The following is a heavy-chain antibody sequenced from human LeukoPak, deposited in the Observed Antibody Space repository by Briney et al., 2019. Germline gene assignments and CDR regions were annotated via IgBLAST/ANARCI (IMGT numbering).Heavy chain of an antibody. CDR3: ARLGPGSYGYDY. CDR2: INWNGVSI. CDR1: GFTFSSYA. Sequence: PGGSLRLSCAAPGFTFSSYAMSWVRQGPGKGLEWVSTINWNGVSISYVDSVKGRFTISRDNAKNSVFLQMNSLRGDDTAFYYCARLGPGSYGYDYWGQGTLVTVSS. V-gene: IGHV3-20*04. J-gene: IGHJ4*02. D-gene: IGHD5-18*01.